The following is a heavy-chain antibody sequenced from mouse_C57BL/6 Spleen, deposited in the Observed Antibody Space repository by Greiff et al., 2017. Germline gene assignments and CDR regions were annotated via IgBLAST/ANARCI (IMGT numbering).Heavy chain of an antibody. J-gene: IGHJ2*01. CDR3: VRHGGRYYDYDEGFDY. CDR1: GFSFNTYA. Sequence: DVQLVESGGGLVQPKGSLKLSCAASGFSFNTYAMNWVRQAPGKGLEWVARIRSKSNNYATYYADSVKDRFTISRDDSESMLYLQMNNLKTEDTAMYYCVRHGGRYYDYDEGFDYWGQGTTLTVSS. V-gene: IGHV10-1*01. CDR2: IRSKSNNYAT. D-gene: IGHD2-4*01.